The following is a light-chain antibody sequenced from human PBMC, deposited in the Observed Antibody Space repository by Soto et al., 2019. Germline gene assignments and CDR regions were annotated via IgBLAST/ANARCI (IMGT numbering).Light chain of an antibody. J-gene: IGKJ5*01. Sequence: EIVLTQSPGTLSLSPGGRATLSCRASQSVSRRLAWYQHRPGQSPRLLISGASMRASDVPVRFSGSGSGTDFTLTISRLEPEDFAVYYCQHYGETPITFGLGTRLEV. V-gene: IGKV3-20*01. CDR3: QHYGETPIT. CDR2: GAS. CDR1: QSVSRR.